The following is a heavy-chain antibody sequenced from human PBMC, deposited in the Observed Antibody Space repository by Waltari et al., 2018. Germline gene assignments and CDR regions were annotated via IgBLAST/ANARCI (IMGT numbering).Heavy chain of an antibody. Sequence: QITLKESGPTLVKPTQTLTLTCTFFGFSIATGGEAVGWIRQPPGKALEWLATIYWTDEERYSPSLRSRLTITKDTSRNQVVLTVTNMDPVDTATYFCAHYKARDAFDIWGPGTMVTISS. CDR1: GFSIATGGEA. CDR2: IYWTDEE. J-gene: IGHJ3*02. D-gene: IGHD1-20*01. V-gene: IGHV2-5*01. CDR3: AHYKARDAFDI.